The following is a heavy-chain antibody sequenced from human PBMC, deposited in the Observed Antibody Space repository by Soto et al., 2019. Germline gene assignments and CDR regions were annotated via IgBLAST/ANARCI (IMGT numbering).Heavy chain of an antibody. CDR2: INHSGST. CDR1: GGSFSGYY. D-gene: IGHD4-4*01. CDR3: AGSTTLTPPGMDV. Sequence: SETLSLTCAVYGGSFSGYYWSWIRQPPGKGLEWIGGINHSGSTNYNPSLKSRVTISVDTSKNQFSLKLSSVTAADTAVYYCAGSTTLTPPGMDVWGQGTTVTVSS. J-gene: IGHJ6*02. V-gene: IGHV4-34*01.